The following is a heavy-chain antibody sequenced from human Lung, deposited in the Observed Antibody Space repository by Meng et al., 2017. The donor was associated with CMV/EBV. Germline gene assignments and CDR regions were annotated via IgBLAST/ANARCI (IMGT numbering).Heavy chain of an antibody. D-gene: IGHD2/OR15-2a*01. V-gene: IGHV7-4-1*02. CDR2: ISTNTGTP. CDR3: ARGGNFDP. CDR1: GYTFSTYT. J-gene: IGHJ5*02. Sequence: QVQLFQSGYELKKPGASVKVTCKASGYTFSTYTINWVRQAHGRGLEWMGWISTNTGTPTYTQGFTGRFVFSLDTSVSTAYLQISSLKAEDTAVYYCARGGNFDPWGQGTLVTVSS.